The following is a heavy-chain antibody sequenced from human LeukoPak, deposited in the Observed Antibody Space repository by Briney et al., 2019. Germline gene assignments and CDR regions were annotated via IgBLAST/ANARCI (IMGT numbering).Heavy chain of an antibody. V-gene: IGHV3-33*01. CDR1: GFTFSNYG. D-gene: IGHD3-10*01. Sequence: GGSLRLSCAASGFTFSNYGMHWVRQAPGKGLEWVAIIWYDGSNKYYADSVKGRFTISRDNSKNTLYLQMNSLRAEDTAVYYCAGSYYNVFDYWGQGTLVTVSS. CDR2: IWYDGSNK. J-gene: IGHJ4*02. CDR3: AGSYYNVFDY.